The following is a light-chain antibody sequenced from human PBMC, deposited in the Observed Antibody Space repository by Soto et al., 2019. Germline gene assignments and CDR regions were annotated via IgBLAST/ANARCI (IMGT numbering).Light chain of an antibody. CDR3: QQYGSAPNT. J-gene: IGKJ2*01. V-gene: IGKV3-20*01. Sequence: EIVLTQSPVTLSLSPGERATLSCRATQSVRTNYLAWYQQKPGQTPSLLIYGASNRATGIPDRFSGSGSGTDFTLTISRLEPEDFAVYYCQQYGSAPNTFGQGTKLEI. CDR1: QSVRTNY. CDR2: GAS.